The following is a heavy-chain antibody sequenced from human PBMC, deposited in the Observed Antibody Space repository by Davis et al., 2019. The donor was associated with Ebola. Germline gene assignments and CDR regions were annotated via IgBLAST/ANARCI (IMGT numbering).Heavy chain of an antibody. Sequence: AASVKVSCKASGYTFTSYAMHWVRQAPGQRLEWMGWINAGNGNTKYSQKFQGRVTITRDTSASTAYMELSSLRSEDTAVYYCARAVIVATASYYSYYHGMDVWGQGTTVTVSS. V-gene: IGHV1-3*01. CDR3: ARAVIVATASYYSYYHGMDV. D-gene: IGHD2/OR15-2a*01. CDR1: GYTFTSYA. CDR2: INAGNGNT. J-gene: IGHJ6*02.